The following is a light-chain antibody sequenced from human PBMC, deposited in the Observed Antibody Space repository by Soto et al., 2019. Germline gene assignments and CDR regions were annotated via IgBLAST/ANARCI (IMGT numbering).Light chain of an antibody. V-gene: IGLV2-14*03. J-gene: IGLJ2*01. CDR3: SSYTTSSRVV. Sequence: QSVLTQPASVSGSPGQSLTISCTGTYSDVGAYSYVSWYQPHPGKVPRLIIHDVTDRPSGVSDRFSGSKSVDTASLTISGLLAEDEDYYYCSSYTTSSRVVFGGGTKLTVL. CDR1: YSDVGAYSY. CDR2: DVT.